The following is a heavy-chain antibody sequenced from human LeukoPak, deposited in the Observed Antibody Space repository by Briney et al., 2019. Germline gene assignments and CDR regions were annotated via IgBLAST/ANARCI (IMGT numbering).Heavy chain of an antibody. CDR3: ARGLTDGSGSYNY. V-gene: IGHV3-21*01. CDR1: GFTFSSYS. J-gene: IGHJ4*02. Sequence: GGSLRLSCAASGFTFSSYSMNWVRQAPGRGLEWVSSISSSSSYIYYADSVKGRFTISRDNAKNSLYLQMNSLRAEDTAVYYCARGLTDGSGSYNYWGQGTLVTVSS. CDR2: ISSSSSYI. D-gene: IGHD3-10*01.